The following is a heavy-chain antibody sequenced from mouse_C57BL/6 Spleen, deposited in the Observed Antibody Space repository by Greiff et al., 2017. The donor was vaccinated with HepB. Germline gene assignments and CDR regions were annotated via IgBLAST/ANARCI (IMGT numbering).Heavy chain of an antibody. J-gene: IGHJ3*01. D-gene: IGHD1-1*01. Sequence: LVESGAELVKPGASVKISCKASGYAFSSYWMNWVKQRPGKGLEWIGQIYPGDGDTNYNGKFKGKATLTADKSSSTAYMQLSSLTSEDSAVYFCARCLITTVVDWFAYWGQGTLVTVSA. CDR2: IYPGDGDT. CDR3: ARCLITTVVDWFAY. V-gene: IGHV1-80*01. CDR1: GYAFSSYW.